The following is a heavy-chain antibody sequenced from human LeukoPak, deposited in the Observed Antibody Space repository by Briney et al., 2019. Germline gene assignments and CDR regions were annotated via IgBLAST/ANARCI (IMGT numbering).Heavy chain of an antibody. CDR3: AKEIVFLFGDP. J-gene: IGHJ5*02. V-gene: IGHV3-23*01. CDR1: VFTSSSYA. Sequence: GRSLRLSCAASVFTSSSYAMSWVRQSPGHGLEGVAIIVSYGYKPYPAAPVTGRFANSRDNSQNTVHLQMNSLRAEDTATYYCAKEIVFLFGDPWGQGALVTVSS. CDR2: IVSYGYKP. D-gene: IGHD2/OR15-2a*01.